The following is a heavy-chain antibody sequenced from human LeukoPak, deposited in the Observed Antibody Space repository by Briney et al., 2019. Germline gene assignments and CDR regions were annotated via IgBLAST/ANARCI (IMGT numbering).Heavy chain of an antibody. J-gene: IGHJ4*02. D-gene: IGHD5-18*01. V-gene: IGHV1-8*01. CDR2: MNPNSGNT. Sequence: ASVKVSCKASGYTFTSYDINWVRQATGQGLEWMGWMNPNSGNTGYAQKFQGRVTMTRNTSISTAYMELSSLRSEDTAVYYCARMGGYSYGSDRRWGRFFDYWGQGTLVTVSS. CDR1: GYTFTSYD. CDR3: ARMGGYSYGSDRRWGRFFDY.